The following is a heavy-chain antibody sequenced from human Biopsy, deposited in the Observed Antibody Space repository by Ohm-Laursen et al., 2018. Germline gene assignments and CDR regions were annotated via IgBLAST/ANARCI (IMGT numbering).Heavy chain of an antibody. Sequence: SLRLSCAAPGFTLRSYSMNWVRPTPGKGLEWVSTISSSSDNIYYVDSVKGRFTISRDNAKNSLYLQMNSLRAEDTAVYYCARSRGSSGIATIYYYGMDVWGQGTTVTVSS. CDR1: GFTLRSYS. CDR2: ISSSSDNI. J-gene: IGHJ6*02. D-gene: IGHD3-10*01. CDR3: ARSRGSSGIATIYYYGMDV. V-gene: IGHV3-21*01.